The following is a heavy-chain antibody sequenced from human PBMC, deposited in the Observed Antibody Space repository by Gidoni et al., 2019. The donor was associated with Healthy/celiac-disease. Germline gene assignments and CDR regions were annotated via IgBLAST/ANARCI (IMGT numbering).Heavy chain of an antibody. Sequence: EVQLVESGGGLVKPGGSLRLSCAASGFTFSNAWMRWVRQAPGQGLEWVGRMKSKTDGGTTDYAAPVKGRFTISRDDSKNTLYLQMNSLKTEDTAVYYCTTGNPGGSYGSGSYYNFDYWGQGTLVTVSS. V-gene: IGHV3-15*01. J-gene: IGHJ4*02. CDR1: GFTFSNAW. CDR2: MKSKTDGGTT. D-gene: IGHD3-10*01. CDR3: TTGNPGGSYGSGSYYNFDY.